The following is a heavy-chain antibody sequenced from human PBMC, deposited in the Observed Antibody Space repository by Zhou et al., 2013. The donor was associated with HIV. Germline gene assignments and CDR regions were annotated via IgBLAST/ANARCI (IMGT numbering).Heavy chain of an antibody. Sequence: QVQLVQSGAEVKSPGSSVKVSCKASGGTFSSYAISWVRQAPGQGLEWMGGIIPIFGSANYAQKFQGRVTITADESTSTAYMELSSLRSEDTAMYYCVRANYGGNSQSFFDYWGQGTLVTVSS. CDR1: GGTFSSYA. V-gene: IGHV1-69*12. D-gene: IGHD4-17*01. CDR3: VRANYGGNSQSFFDY. CDR2: IIPIFGSA. J-gene: IGHJ4*02.